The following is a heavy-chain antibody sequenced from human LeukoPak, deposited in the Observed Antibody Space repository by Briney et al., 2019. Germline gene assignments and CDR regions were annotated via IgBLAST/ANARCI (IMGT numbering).Heavy chain of an antibody. CDR3: AKDHGSALRSVWYHYYGMDV. V-gene: IGHV3-30*18. J-gene: IGHJ6*02. CDR1: GFTFSSYG. D-gene: IGHD6-19*01. CDR2: ISYDGSNK. Sequence: GGSLRLSCAASGFTFSSYGMHWVRQAPGKGLEWVAVISYDGSNKYYADSVKGRFTISRDNSKNTLYLQMNSLRAEDTAVYYCAKDHGSALRSVWYHYYGMDVWGQGTTVTVSS.